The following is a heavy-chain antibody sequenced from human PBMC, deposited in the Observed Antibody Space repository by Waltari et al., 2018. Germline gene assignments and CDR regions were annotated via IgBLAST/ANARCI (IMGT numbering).Heavy chain of an antibody. V-gene: IGHV4-59*01. J-gene: IGHJ4*02. CDR1: GGSITRYF. CDR3: AREIYGGNSRPLDS. CDR2: IYYNGYT. Sequence: QVELQESGPGLLRPSETLSLTCLVSGGSITRYFWHWVRQPPGKGLECIGYIYYNGYTNYTPALVCRVTISVDTSKNQFSLKLNSVTAADTAVYYCAREIYGGNSRPLDSWGQGALVTVSS. D-gene: IGHD2-21*02.